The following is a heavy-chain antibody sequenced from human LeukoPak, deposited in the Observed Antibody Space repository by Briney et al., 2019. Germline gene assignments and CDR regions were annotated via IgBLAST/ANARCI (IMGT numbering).Heavy chain of an antibody. CDR1: GFTFSSYG. CDR3: AKDRYSYAFEYSDS. D-gene: IGHD5-18*01. CDR2: ISNDGSKK. V-gene: IGHV3-30*18. J-gene: IGHJ4*02. Sequence: GGSLRLSCAASGFTFSSYGMHWVRQAPGKGLDWVAVISNDGSKKYYADSVKGRFTISRDNSKSTLSLQVSSLRTEDTAVYYCAKDRYSYAFEYSDSWGQGTLVTVSS.